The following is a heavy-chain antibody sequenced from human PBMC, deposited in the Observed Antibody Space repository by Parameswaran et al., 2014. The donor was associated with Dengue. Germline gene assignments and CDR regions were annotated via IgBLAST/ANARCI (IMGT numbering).Heavy chain of an antibody. CDR2: IYYSGST. CDR3: ARGEEMATIADY. J-gene: IGHJ4*02. V-gene: IGHV4-59*13. Sequence: PGKGLEWIGYIYYSGSTNYNPSLKSRVTISVDTSKNQFSLKLSSVTAADTAVYYCARGEEMATIADYWGQGTLVTVSS. D-gene: IGHD5-24*01.